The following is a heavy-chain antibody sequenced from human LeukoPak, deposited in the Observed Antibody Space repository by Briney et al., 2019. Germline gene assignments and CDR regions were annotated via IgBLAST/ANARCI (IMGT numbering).Heavy chain of an antibody. J-gene: IGHJ4*02. CDR1: GFTFSSYW. D-gene: IGHD1-14*01. CDR3: ARSNQADDY. Sequence: GGSLRLSCAASGFTFSSYWMHWVRQVPGKGLVWVARMNPGGSSITYADSVKGRFTISRDNAKNTLYLKMDGLRAEDTGVYYCARSNQADDYWGQGTLVTASS. CDR2: MNPGGSSI. V-gene: IGHV3-74*01.